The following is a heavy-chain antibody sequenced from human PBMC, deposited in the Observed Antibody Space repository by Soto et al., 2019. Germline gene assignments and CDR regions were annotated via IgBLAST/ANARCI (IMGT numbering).Heavy chain of an antibody. CDR3: ARSGHSFAGAV. J-gene: IGHJ4*02. D-gene: IGHD3-16*01. V-gene: IGHV4-59*01. CDR2: LHYSGSA. CDR1: GASMSDYY. Sequence: QVQLQESGPGLVKSSQTLSLTCTVSGASMSDYYGSWIRQSPGKGLEHIGYLHYSGSANYNPSLKSRVIISMDRSKNQFSLRLSSVTAADTAIYYCARSGHSFAGAVWGQGILVTVSS.